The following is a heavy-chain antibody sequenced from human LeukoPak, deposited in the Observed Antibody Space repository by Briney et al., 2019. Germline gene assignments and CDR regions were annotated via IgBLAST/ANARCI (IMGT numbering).Heavy chain of an antibody. J-gene: IGHJ1*01. D-gene: IGHD6-19*01. Sequence: GASLQISFKGSGYSFTSYWIGWVRQMPGKGLEWMGIIYPGDSDTRYSPSFQGQVTISADKSISTAYLQWSSLKASDTAMYYCARASIAVAGTGRYFQHWGQGTLVTVSS. CDR1: GYSFTSYW. CDR3: ARASIAVAGTGRYFQH. V-gene: IGHV5-51*01. CDR2: IYPGDSDT.